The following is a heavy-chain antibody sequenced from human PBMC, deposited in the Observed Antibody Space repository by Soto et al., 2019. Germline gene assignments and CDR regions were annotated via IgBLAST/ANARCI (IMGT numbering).Heavy chain of an antibody. D-gene: IGHD6-13*01. CDR3: AKLYSTTWYLFDS. J-gene: IGHJ4*02. CDR1: GFTFSGYA. V-gene: IGHV3-23*01. CDR2: ISGSAGNT. Sequence: EVQLLESGGGLVQPGGSLRLSCAASGFTFSGYAMSWVRQAPGKGLEWVSAISGSAGNTYYADSVEGLFTISRDNPKNTLYLQMNSLRAEDTALYYCAKLYSTTWYLFDSWGQGTLVTVSS.